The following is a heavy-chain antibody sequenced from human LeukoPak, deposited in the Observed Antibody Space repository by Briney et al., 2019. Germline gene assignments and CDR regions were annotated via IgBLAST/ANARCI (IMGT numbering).Heavy chain of an antibody. CDR1: GFTFSSYG. D-gene: IGHD3-22*01. CDR3: TKNSEALLVVITRYYFDY. CDR2: ISGSGGST. Sequence: GGTLRLSCAASGFTFSSYGMSWVRQAPGKGLEWVSAISGSGGSTYYADSVKGRFTISRDNSKNTLYLQTNSLRAEDTAVYYCTKNSEALLVVITRYYFDYWGQGTLVTVSS. J-gene: IGHJ4*02. V-gene: IGHV3-23*01.